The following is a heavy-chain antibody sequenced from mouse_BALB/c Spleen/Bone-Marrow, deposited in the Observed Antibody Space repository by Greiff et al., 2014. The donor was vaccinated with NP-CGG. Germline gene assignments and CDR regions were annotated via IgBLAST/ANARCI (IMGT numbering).Heavy chain of an antibody. CDR2: IDPENGNT. CDR1: GFNIKDYY. V-gene: IGHV14-1*02. D-gene: IGHD2-10*01. J-gene: IGHJ3*01. CDR3: ALPYYGNLSWFAY. Sequence: VQLKESGAELVRPGALVKLSCKASGFNIKDYYMHWVKQRPEQGLEWIGWIDPENGNTIYDPKFQGKASITADTSSNTAYLQLSSLTSEDTAVYYCALPYYGNLSWFAYWGQGTLVTVSA.